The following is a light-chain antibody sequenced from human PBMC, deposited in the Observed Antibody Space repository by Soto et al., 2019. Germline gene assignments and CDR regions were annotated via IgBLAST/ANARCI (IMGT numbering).Light chain of an antibody. CDR1: QSVGSN. CDR3: QQYNNWVT. CDR2: GAS. J-gene: IGKJ4*01. V-gene: IGKV3D-15*01. Sequence: EIVMTRSPDTLSVSPGERATLSCGASQSVGSNLAWYQQKPGQAPRLLIYGASTRATGIPARFSGSGSGTEFTLSISSLQSEDFAVYYCQQYNNWVTFGGGTKVEIK.